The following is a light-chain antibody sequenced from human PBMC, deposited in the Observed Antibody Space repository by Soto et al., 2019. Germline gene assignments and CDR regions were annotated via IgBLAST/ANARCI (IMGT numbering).Light chain of an antibody. CDR3: LQDYNYPLT. CDR2: AAS. V-gene: IGKV1-6*01. CDR1: QGIKND. J-gene: IGKJ4*01. Sequence: AIQMTQSPSSLSASVGDRVTITCRASQGIKNDLGWYQQKPGKAPKLLIYAASSLHSGVPSRFSGSGSGTDFTLTISSLQPEDFATYYCLQDYNYPLTFGGGTKVEIK.